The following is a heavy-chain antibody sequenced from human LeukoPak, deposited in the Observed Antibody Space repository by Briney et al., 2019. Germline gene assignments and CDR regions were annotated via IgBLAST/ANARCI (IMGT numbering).Heavy chain of an antibody. CDR2: INPNSGGT. CDR3: ARGYCSSTSCYTDFDY. D-gene: IGHD2-2*02. CDR1: GYTFTGYY. V-gene: IGHV1-2*06. J-gene: IGHJ4*02. Sequence: ASVTVSCKASGYTFTGYYMHWVRQAPGQGLEWMGRINPNSGGTNYAQKFQGRVTMTRDTSISTAYMELSRLRSDDTAVYYCARGYCSSTSCYTDFDYWGQGTLVTVSS.